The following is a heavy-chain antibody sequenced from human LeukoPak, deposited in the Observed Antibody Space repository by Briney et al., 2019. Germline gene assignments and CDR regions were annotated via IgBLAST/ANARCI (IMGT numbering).Heavy chain of an antibody. V-gene: IGHV4-59*01. CDR3: ARVGGSGWYGVEYYFDY. D-gene: IGHD6-19*01. CDR2: IYYSGST. J-gene: IGHJ4*02. Sequence: SETLSLTCTVSGGSISSYYWSWIRQPPGKGLEWIGYIYYSGSTNYNPSLKSRVTISVDTSKNQFSLKLSSVTAADTAVYYCARVGGSGWYGVEYYFDYWGQGTLVTVSS. CDR1: GGSISSYY.